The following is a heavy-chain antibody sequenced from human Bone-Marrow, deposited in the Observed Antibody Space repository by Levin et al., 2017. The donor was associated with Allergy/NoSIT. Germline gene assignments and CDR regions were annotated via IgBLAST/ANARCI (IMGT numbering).Heavy chain of an antibody. CDR2: IYNSATT. V-gene: IGHV4-59*01. CDR1: GGSISGYY. D-gene: IGHD3/OR15-3a*01. J-gene: IGHJ3*02. Sequence: SETLSLTCTVSGGSISGYYWSWIRQPPGKELEWIAYIYNSATTNYSPSLKSRLSISVDTSRNQISLKLSSVTAADTAVYYCARLGPPASYAFDIWGQGTMVTVSS. CDR3: ARLGPPASYAFDI.